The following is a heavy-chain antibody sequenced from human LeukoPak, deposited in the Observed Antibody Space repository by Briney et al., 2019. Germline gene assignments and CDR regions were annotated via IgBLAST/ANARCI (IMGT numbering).Heavy chain of an antibody. Sequence: SETLSLTCGVYGGSFSGYYWGWIRQPPGKGLEWIGEINHSGNTNCNPSLKSRVTISVDTSKNQFSLKLSSVTAADTAVYYCAMRARYCRRTIRVYNWCGPWGQGTLVTVSS. J-gene: IGHJ5*02. D-gene: IGHD2-2*01. CDR1: GGSFSGYY. CDR3: AMRARYCRRTIRVYNWCGP. V-gene: IGHV4-34*01. CDR2: INHSGNT.